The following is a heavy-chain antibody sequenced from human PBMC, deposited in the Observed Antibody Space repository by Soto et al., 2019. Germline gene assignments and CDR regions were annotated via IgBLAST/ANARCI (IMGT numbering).Heavy chain of an antibody. CDR2: ISGSGGST. J-gene: IGHJ4*02. Sequence: GGSLRLSCAASGFTFSSYAMSWVRQAPGKGLEWVSAISGSGGSTYYADSVKGRFTISRDNSKNTLYLQMNSLRAEDTAVYYCATTKAGYDSGSSQDYWGQGTQVTVSS. CDR1: GFTFSSYA. V-gene: IGHV3-23*01. CDR3: ATTKAGYDSGSSQDY. D-gene: IGHD3-10*01.